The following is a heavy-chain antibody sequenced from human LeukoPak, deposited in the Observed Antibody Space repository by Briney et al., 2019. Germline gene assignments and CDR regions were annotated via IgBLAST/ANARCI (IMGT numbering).Heavy chain of an antibody. CDR3: ARDSSPSYYDFWSGSYNWFDP. CDR2: INPNSGGT. D-gene: IGHD3-3*01. Sequence: ASVKVSCKASGYTFTGYYMHWVRQAPGQGLEWMGWINPNSGGTNYAQKFQGRVTMTRDTSISTAYMELSRLRSDDTAVYYCARDSSPSYYDFWSGSYNWFDPWGQGTLVTVYS. V-gene: IGHV1-2*02. J-gene: IGHJ5*02. CDR1: GYTFTGYY.